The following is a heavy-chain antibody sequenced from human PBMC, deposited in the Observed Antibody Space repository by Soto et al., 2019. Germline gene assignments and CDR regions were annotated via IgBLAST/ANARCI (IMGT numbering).Heavy chain of an antibody. CDR3: ARVLLYSASGRGWFDP. D-gene: IGHD2-2*02. CDR1: GVTFSKFW. Sequence: XGSLRLSCSASGVTFSKFWMSWVRQVPGKGLEWVANIKQDGSQKYYVDSVKGRFTISRDNAKNSLYLQMNSLTPDDTAVYYCARVLLYSASGRGWFDPWGQGTLVTVSS. CDR2: IKQDGSQK. V-gene: IGHV3-7*03. J-gene: IGHJ5*02.